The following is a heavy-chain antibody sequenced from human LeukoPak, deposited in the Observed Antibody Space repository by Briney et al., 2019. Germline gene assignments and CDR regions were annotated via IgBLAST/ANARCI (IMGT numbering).Heavy chain of an antibody. D-gene: IGHD2-15*01. CDR3: ARPVYCSGGSCSNYFDY. Sequence: GGSLRLSCAASGFTVSSNYMSWVRQAPGKGLEWVSVIYSGGSTYYADSVKGRFTISRHNSKNTLYLQMNSLRAEDTAVYYCARPVYCSGGSCSNYFDYWGQGTLVTVSS. V-gene: IGHV3-53*04. CDR1: GFTVSSNY. J-gene: IGHJ4*02. CDR2: IYSGGST.